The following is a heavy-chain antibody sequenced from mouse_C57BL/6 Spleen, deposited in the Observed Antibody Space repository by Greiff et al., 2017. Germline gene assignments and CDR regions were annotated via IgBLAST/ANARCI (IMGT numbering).Heavy chain of an antibody. CDR3: ASTTVVANYAMDY. CDR1: GYTFTSYW. V-gene: IGHV1-59*01. J-gene: IGHJ4*01. CDR2: IDPSDSYT. D-gene: IGHD1-1*01. Sequence: QVQLQQPGAELVRPGTSVKLSCKASGYTFTSYWMHWVKQRPGQGLEWIGVIDPSDSYTNYNQKFKGKATLTVDTSSSTAYMQLSSLTSEDSAVYYCASTTVVANYAMDYWGQGTSVTVSS.